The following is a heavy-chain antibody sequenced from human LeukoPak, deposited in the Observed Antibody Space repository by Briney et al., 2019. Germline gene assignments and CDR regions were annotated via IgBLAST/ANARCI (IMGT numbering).Heavy chain of an antibody. Sequence: GGSLRLSCVASGFTFSTYGMHWVRQAPGKGLEWVAVMSYDGSDKYYADSVKGRFTISRDNSKNTLYLQMNSLRAEDTAVYYCAKADCSTTSCYFDPWGQGTLVTVSS. V-gene: IGHV3-30*18. CDR3: AKADCSTTSCYFDP. J-gene: IGHJ5*02. D-gene: IGHD2-2*01. CDR2: MSYDGSDK. CDR1: GFTFSTYG.